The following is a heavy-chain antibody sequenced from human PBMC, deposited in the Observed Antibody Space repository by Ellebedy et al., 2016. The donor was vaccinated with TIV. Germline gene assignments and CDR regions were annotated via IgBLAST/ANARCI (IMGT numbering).Heavy chain of an antibody. J-gene: IGHJ4*02. Sequence: MPSETLSLTCIASGDSISSTNYFWGWIRQPPGKGLEWIGSLNYGGESYFDPSLKIRVTMSLDTSKNQFSLKVNSVTAADTAIYYCASHRGFYSGWSFDYWGQGTLTTVSS. CDR2: LNYGGES. CDR3: ASHRGFYSGWSFDY. D-gene: IGHD5-12*01. V-gene: IGHV4-39*07. CDR1: GDSISSTNYF.